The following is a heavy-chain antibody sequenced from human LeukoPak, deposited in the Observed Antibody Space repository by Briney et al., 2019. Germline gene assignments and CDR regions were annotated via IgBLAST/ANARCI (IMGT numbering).Heavy chain of an antibody. CDR1: GFTFSHYG. CDR3: AKDAQRGFNYSNSLES. CDR2: TWSDGTNQ. Sequence: GGSLRLSCAAAGFTFSHYGMHWVRQAPGKGLEWVAVTWSDGTNQYYADSVKGRFTISRDDSGNTVYLQMNSLRPEDTGVYYCAKDAQRGFNYSNSLESWGQGTPVTVST. J-gene: IGHJ5*01. D-gene: IGHD4-11*01. V-gene: IGHV3-33*06.